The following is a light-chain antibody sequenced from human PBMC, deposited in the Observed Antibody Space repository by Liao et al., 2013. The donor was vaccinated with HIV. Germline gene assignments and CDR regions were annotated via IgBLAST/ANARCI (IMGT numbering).Light chain of an antibody. J-gene: IGLJ2*01. CDR3: QVWDTSSDHSVV. Sequence: SYELTQPPSVSVAPGKTARITCGGNDIGSKSVHWYQQRSGQAPVVVIYYDSDRPSGIPERFSGSNSGNTATLTISRVEAGDEADYYCQVWDTSSDHSVVFGGGTKLTVL. CDR1: DIGSKS. CDR2: YDS. V-gene: IGLV3-21*04.